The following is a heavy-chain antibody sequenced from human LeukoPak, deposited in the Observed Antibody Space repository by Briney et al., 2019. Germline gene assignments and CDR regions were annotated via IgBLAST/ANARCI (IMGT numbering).Heavy chain of an antibody. V-gene: IGHV4-34*01. D-gene: IGHD2-2*01. CDR2: INHSGST. CDR3: ARQGYCSSTSCYRSHWFDP. CDR1: GGSFSGYY. Sequence: SETLSLTCAVYGGSFSGYYWSWIRQPPGKGLEWLGEINHSGSTNYNPSLKSRVTISVDTSKNQFSLKLSSVTAADTAVYYCARQGYCSSTSCYRSHWFDPWGQGTLVTVSS. J-gene: IGHJ5*02.